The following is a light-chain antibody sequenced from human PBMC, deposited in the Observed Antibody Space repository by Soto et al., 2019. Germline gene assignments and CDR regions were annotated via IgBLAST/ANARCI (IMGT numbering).Light chain of an antibody. CDR1: SSDVGGYNY. CDR3: SSYADSNSYV. CDR2: EVT. V-gene: IGLV2-8*01. J-gene: IGLJ1*01. Sequence: QSALTQRPSASGSPGQSVTISCTGTSSDVGGYNYVYWYQQHPGKAPKLMIYEVTKRPSGVPDRFSGSKSGNTASLTVSGLQAEDEADYYCSSYADSNSYVFGTGTKVTVL.